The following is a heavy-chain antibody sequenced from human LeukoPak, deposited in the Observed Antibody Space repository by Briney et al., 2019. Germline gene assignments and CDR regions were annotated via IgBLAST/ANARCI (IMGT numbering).Heavy chain of an antibody. CDR3: ARGGIVGATKGGYFDY. CDR2: IPYDGSNK. J-gene: IGHJ4*02. V-gene: IGHV3-30-3*01. D-gene: IGHD1-26*01. Sequence: PGGSLRLSCAASGFTFSSYAMHWVRQAPGKGLEWVAVIPYDGSNKYYADSVKGRFTISRDNSKNTLYLQMNSLRAEDTAVYYCARGGIVGATKGGYFDYWGQGILVTVSS. CDR1: GFTFSSYA.